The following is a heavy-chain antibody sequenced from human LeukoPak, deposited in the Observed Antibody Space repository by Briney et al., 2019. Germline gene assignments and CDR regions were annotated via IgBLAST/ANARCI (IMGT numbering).Heavy chain of an antibody. J-gene: IGHJ4*02. Sequence: GGSLRLSCVVSGFTFSNYWMSWVRQAPGKGLEWVANIKQDGSEKYYVDSVKGRFTISRDNAKNSLYLQMNSLRAEDTAVYYCARGGSGYYQVDYWGQGTLVTVSS. V-gene: IGHV3-7*01. CDR2: IKQDGSEK. D-gene: IGHD3-22*01. CDR1: GFTFSNYW. CDR3: ARGGSGYYQVDY.